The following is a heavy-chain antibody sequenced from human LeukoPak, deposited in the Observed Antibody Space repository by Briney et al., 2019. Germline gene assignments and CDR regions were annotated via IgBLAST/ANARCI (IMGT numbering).Heavy chain of an antibody. J-gene: IGHJ4*02. CDR3: ARVQLWFNHFDY. CDR1: GFTFSSYW. CDR2: IKQDGSEK. Sequence: GGSLRLSCAASGFTFSSYWTSWVRQAPGKGLEWVANIKQDGSEKYYVGSVKGRFTISRDNAKNSLYLQMNSLRAEDTAVYYCARVQLWFNHFDYWGQGTLVTVSS. V-gene: IGHV3-7*01. D-gene: IGHD5-18*01.